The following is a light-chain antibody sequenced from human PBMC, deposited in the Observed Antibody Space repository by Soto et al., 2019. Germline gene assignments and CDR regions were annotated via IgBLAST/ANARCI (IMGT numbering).Light chain of an antibody. V-gene: IGKV3-11*01. CDR2: DAS. CDR3: QQYNSYSWT. CDR1: QSVNIY. Sequence: EIVLTQSPATLSLSPGERATLSCRASQSVNIYLAWYQQKPGQAPRLLIYDASHRATGIPARFSGSGSGTEFTLTISSLQPDDFATYYCQQYNSYSWTFGQGTKVEIK. J-gene: IGKJ1*01.